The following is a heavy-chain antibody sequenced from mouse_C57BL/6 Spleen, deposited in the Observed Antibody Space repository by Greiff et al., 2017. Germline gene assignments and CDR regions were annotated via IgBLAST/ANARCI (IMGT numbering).Heavy chain of an antibody. Sequence: EVQLVESGGGLVKPGGSLKLSCAASGFTFSSYAMSWVRQTPEKSLGWGATISDGGSYTYYPDNVKGRFTISRDNAKNNLYLQMSHLKSEDTAMYYCARSPFYYDYDRYFDYWGQGTTLTVSS. J-gene: IGHJ2*01. V-gene: IGHV5-4*01. CDR3: ARSPFYYDYDRYFDY. D-gene: IGHD2-4*01. CDR2: ISDGGSYT. CDR1: GFTFSSYA.